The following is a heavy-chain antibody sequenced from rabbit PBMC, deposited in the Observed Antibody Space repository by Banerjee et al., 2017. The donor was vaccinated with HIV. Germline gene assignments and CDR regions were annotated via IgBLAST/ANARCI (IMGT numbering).Heavy chain of an antibody. CDR1: GFDFSNYYM. Sequence: QQQLEESGGGLVKPGGSLTLSCKASGFDFSNYYMSWVRQAPGKGLEWIACIGTGSGNTYYASWAKGRFTISKASSTTVTLQMTSLTAADTATYFCARDLAGVIGWNFNLWGPSTLVTVS. CDR2: IGTGSGNT. J-gene: IGHJ4*01. CDR3: ARDLAGVIGWNFNL. D-gene: IGHD4-1*01. V-gene: IGHV1S45*01.